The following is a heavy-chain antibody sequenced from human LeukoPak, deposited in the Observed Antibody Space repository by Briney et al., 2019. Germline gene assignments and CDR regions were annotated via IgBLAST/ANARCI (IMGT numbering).Heavy chain of an antibody. J-gene: IGHJ4*02. Sequence: PGGSLRLSCAASGFTFKNYAMKWVRQAPGKGVEWVSSISDSGDSRYYADSVKGRFTISRDNSRNTLHLQMNSLRAEDTAVYFCAKAFYCASTCCRVCDYWGQGILVTVSS. CDR3: AKAFYCASTCCRVCDY. V-gene: IGHV3-23*01. CDR1: GFTFKNYA. D-gene: IGHD2-21*01. CDR2: ISDSGDSR.